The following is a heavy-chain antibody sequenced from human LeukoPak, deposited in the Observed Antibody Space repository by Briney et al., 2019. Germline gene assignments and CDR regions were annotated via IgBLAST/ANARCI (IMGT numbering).Heavy chain of an antibody. D-gene: IGHD6-19*01. J-gene: IGHJ6*02. Sequence: GGSLRLSCAASGFTFSSYSMNWVRQAPGKGLEWVSYISSSSSTIYYADSVKGRFTISRDNAKNSPYLQMNSLRAEDTAVYYCAGGYSSGRIYYYYYGMDVWGQGTTVTVSS. CDR1: GFTFSSYS. CDR2: ISSSSSTI. CDR3: AGGYSSGRIYYYYYGMDV. V-gene: IGHV3-48*01.